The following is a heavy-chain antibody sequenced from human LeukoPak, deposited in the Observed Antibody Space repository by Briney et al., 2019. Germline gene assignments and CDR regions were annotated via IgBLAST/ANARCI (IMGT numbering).Heavy chain of an antibody. CDR2: ISSSSSYI. CDR1: GFTFSSYS. D-gene: IGHD1-20*01. Sequence: GGSLRLSCAVSGFTFSSYSMNWVRQAPEKGLEWVSSISSSSSYIYYADSVKGRFTISRDNAKNSLYLQMNSLRAEDTAVYYCARGITGTTSDYWGQGTLVTVSS. V-gene: IGHV3-21*01. CDR3: ARGITGTTSDY. J-gene: IGHJ4*02.